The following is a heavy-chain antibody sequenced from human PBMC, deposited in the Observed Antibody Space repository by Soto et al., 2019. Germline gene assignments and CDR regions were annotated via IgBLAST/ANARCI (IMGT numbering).Heavy chain of an antibody. J-gene: IGHJ3*02. CDR2: FDPEDGET. CDR3: ATDRDWNYEAHAFDI. Sequence: GASVKVSCKVSGYTLTELSMHWVRQAPGKGLEWMGGFDPEDGETIYAQKFQGRVTMTEDTSTDTAYMELSSLRSEDTAVYYCATDRDWNYEAHAFDIWGQGTMVTVSS. CDR1: GYTLTELS. V-gene: IGHV1-24*01. D-gene: IGHD1-7*01.